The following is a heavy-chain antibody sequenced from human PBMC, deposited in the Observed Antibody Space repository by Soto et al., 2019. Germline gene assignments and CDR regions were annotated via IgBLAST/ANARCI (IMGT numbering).Heavy chain of an antibody. J-gene: IGHJ4*02. Sequence: QVQLQQWGAGLLKPSETLSLTCAVYGGSFSGYYWCWIRQPPGKGLEWIGEINHSGSTNYNPSLKSRVTISVDPAKNQFSLKLSSVTAADTAVYYCARGLRRWLPFYFDYWGQGTLVTVSS. CDR1: GGSFSGYY. V-gene: IGHV4-34*01. CDR3: ARGLRRWLPFYFDY. CDR2: INHSGST. D-gene: IGHD5-12*01.